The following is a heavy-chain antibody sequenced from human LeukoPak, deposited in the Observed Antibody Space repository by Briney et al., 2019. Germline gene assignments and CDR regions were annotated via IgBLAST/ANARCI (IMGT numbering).Heavy chain of an antibody. V-gene: IGHV3-53*01. CDR2: IYSGGST. CDR3: ARRAGAYSHPYDY. J-gene: IGHJ4*02. D-gene: IGHD4/OR15-4a*01. Sequence: AGGSLRLSCTVSGFTVSSDSMSWVRQAPGKGLEWVSFIYSGGSTHYPDSVKGRFTISRDNSKNTLYLQMNSLRAEDTAVYYCARRAGAYSHPYDYWGQGTLVTVSS. CDR1: GFTVSSDS.